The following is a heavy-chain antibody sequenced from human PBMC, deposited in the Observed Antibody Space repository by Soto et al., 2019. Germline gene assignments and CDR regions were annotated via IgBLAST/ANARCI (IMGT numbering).Heavy chain of an antibody. D-gene: IGHD2-2*01. V-gene: IGHV4-31*03. J-gene: IGHJ5*02. CDR3: ARGLGFPIVVVPAAIFGNWFDP. Sequence: SETLSLTCTFSCGSIISGGYYWSCIRQHPGKDREWIGYIYDSGSTYYNPSLKSRVTISVDTSKNQFSLKLSSVTAADTAVYYCARGLGFPIVVVPAAIFGNWFDPWGQGTLVTVSS. CDR1: CGSIISGGYY. CDR2: IYDSGST.